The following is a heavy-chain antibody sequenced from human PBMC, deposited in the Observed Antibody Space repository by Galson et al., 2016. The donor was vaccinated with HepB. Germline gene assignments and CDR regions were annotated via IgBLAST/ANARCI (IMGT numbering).Heavy chain of an antibody. CDR3: VRGYYDYAWGSYYDA. D-gene: IGHD3-16*01. V-gene: IGHV4-59*01. J-gene: IGHJ5*02. CDR2: IYYSGST. Sequence: SETLSLTCAVSGGSISSYHWTWIRQPPGKGLEWIGYIYYSGSTNYNPSLKSRVIISIETSKNQFSLKLTSVTAADTALYYCVRGYYDYAWGSYYDAWGQGTLVTVSS. CDR1: GGSISSYH.